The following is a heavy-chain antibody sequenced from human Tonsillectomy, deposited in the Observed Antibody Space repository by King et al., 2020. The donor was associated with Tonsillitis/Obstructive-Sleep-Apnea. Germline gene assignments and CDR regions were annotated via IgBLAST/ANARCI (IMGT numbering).Heavy chain of an antibody. CDR2: INPSGGVT. CDR1: GYTFTSYY. D-gene: IGHD5-18*01. CDR3: AGAPRGYSSQGYYYYYYVDV. J-gene: IGHJ6*03. Sequence: VQLVESGAEVKKPGASVKVSCKASGYTFTSYYMHWVRQAPGQGLEWMGIINPSGGVTAYAQKFQDRVTMTRDTSTGTVYMELSSLRSEGTAVYYCAGAPRGYSSQGYYYYYYVDVWGKGTTVAVSS. V-gene: IGHV1-46*01.